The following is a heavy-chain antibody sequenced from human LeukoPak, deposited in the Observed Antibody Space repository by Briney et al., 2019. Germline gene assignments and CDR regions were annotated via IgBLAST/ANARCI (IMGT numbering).Heavy chain of an antibody. D-gene: IGHD5-12*01. J-gene: IGHJ6*02. V-gene: IGHV3-30-3*01. CDR2: ISYDGSNK. CDR1: GFTFSSYA. Sequence: GGSLRLSCAASGFTFSSYAMHWVRQAPGKGLEWVAVISYDGSNKYYADSVKGRFTISRDNSKNTLYLQMNSLRAEGTAVYYCAREGWLRCLDVWGQGTTVTVSS. CDR3: AREGWLRCLDV.